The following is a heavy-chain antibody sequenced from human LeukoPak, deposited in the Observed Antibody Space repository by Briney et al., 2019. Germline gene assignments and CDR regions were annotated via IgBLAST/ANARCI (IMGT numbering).Heavy chain of an antibody. D-gene: IGHD3-22*01. J-gene: IGHJ4*02. CDR2: INPNSGGT. Sequence: ASVKVSCTASGYTFIGNYMHWVRQAPGQGLEWMGWINPNSGGTNYAQKFQGRVTMTRDTSISTAYMELSSLRSDDTAVYYCVRESGGYYGGAFGYWGQGTLVTVSS. CDR1: GYTFIGNY. CDR3: VRESGGYYGGAFGY. V-gene: IGHV1-2*02.